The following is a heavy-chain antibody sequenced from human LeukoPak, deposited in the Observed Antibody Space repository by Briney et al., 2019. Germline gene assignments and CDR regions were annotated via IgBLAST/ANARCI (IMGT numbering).Heavy chain of an antibody. CDR1: GGTFNNSA. Sequence: GASVKVSCKTSGGTFNNSAISWVRQAPGQGLEWLGGIMPLFGTACYAQKFQGRVTITKDESTRTVYLELTSLTSDDTAVYYCARDVHGDYGSGWFDPWGRGTLVSVSS. J-gene: IGHJ5*02. CDR3: ARDVHGDYGSGWFDP. CDR2: IMPLFGTA. V-gene: IGHV1-69*05. D-gene: IGHD4-17*01.